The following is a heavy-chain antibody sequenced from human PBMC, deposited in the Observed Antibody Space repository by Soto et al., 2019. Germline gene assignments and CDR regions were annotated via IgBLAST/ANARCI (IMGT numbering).Heavy chain of an antibody. Sequence: QVQLQESGPGLVKPSETLSLTCTVSGGSITGYYWTWIRQPPGKGLEWIGYVFYKGNTNYKPSLKSRGTISVDTSANQFSLRLSSVTAADTAVYDCARSGDSFGFTDYWGQGTLVTVSS. CDR1: GGSITGYY. CDR2: VFYKGNT. J-gene: IGHJ4*02. V-gene: IGHV4-59*01. CDR3: ARSGDSFGFTDY. D-gene: IGHD5-18*01.